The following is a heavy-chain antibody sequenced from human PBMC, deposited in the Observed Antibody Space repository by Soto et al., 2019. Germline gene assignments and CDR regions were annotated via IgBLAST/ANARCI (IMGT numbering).Heavy chain of an antibody. CDR1: GYSFTSYW. Sequence: GESLKISCKGSGYSFTSYWIGWVRQMPGKGLEWMGIIYPGDSDTRYSPSFQGQVTISADKSISTAYLQWSSLKASDTAIYYCARYCSSTSCPYYYYGMDVWGQGTTVTVSS. CDR2: IYPGDSDT. V-gene: IGHV5-51*01. D-gene: IGHD2-2*01. J-gene: IGHJ6*02. CDR3: ARYCSSTSCPYYYYGMDV.